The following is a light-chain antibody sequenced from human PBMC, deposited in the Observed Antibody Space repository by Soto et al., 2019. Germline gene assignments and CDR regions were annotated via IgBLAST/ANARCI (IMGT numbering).Light chain of an antibody. CDR2: LAS. V-gene: IGKV1-17*03. CDR1: QGINNN. Sequence: DIQMTQSPSAMSASVGDRVTITCRASQGINNNLAWFQQKPGKVPERLMYLASTLESGVPSRFSGSGSGTEFTLTISSLQPEDFATYYCLQHNTYPRTFGQGTKVEVK. J-gene: IGKJ1*01. CDR3: LQHNTYPRT.